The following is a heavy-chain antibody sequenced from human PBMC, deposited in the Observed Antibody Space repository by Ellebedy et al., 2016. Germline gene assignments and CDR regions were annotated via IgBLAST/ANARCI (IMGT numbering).Heavy chain of an antibody. CDR3: ARHGEDSGSYAY. CDR2: IYPGDSDT. J-gene: IGHJ4*02. D-gene: IGHD1-26*01. V-gene: IGHV5-51*01. Sequence: GGSLRLXXKASGFSFTSHWIAWVRQMPGKGLEWMGSIYPGDSDTRYSPSFQGQVTISADKSINTAYLQWSSLKASDTAMYYCARHGEDSGSYAYWGQGTLVTVSS. CDR1: GFSFTSHW.